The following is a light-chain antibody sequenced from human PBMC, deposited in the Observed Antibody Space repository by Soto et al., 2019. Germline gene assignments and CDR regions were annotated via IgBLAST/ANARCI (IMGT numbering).Light chain of an antibody. Sequence: EIVMTQSPATLSVSPGERATLSCRASQSVSSNLAWYQQKPGHAPRLLIYGASTRATGIPARFSGSGSGTEFPLTNSSLQSEDFAVYYCKQYNNWPPWTFGQGTKVEIK. CDR1: QSVSSN. CDR3: KQYNNWPPWT. V-gene: IGKV3-15*01. J-gene: IGKJ1*01. CDR2: GAS.